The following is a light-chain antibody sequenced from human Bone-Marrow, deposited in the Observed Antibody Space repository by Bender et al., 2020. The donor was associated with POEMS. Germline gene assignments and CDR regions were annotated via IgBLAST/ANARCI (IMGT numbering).Light chain of an antibody. V-gene: IGLV3-21*03. CDR3: QVWDKITDHVI. CDR2: DDN. Sequence: SYVLTQPPSVSVAPGKTARITCEGHNIEDKSVHWYQQKTGRAPVLVVFDDNDRPSEIPDRFSGSSSGNTATLTVSRVEAGDEADYYCQVWDKITDHVIFGGGTKLTVL. CDR1: NIEDKS. J-gene: IGLJ2*01.